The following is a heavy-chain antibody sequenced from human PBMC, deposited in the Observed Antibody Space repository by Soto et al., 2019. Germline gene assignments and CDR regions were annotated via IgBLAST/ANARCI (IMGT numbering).Heavy chain of an antibody. D-gene: IGHD5-18*01. CDR3: ATIYIYGYGYFDY. Sequence: PSETLSLTCAVYGGSFSGYYWSWIRQPPGKGLEWIGEINHSGSTNYSPSLKSRVTISVDMSKNHFSLNLNSVTAADTGIYYCATIYIYGYGYFDYWGQGTLVTVPS. CDR2: INHSGST. J-gene: IGHJ4*02. CDR1: GGSFSGYY. V-gene: IGHV4-34*01.